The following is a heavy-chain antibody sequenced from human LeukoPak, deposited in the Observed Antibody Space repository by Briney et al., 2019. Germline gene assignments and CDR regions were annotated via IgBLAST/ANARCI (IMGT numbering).Heavy chain of an antibody. CDR2: IYSGGTT. CDR3: ATGGATYAFDI. J-gene: IGHJ3*02. CDR1: GFTVSSNY. Sequence: GGSLRLSCAASGFTVSSNYMSWVRQAPGKGLEWVSVIYSGGTTYYADSVKGRFTISRDTSKNTLYLQVNSLRPEDTAVYYCATGGATYAFDIWGQGTMVTVSS. D-gene: IGHD1-26*01. V-gene: IGHV3-53*01.